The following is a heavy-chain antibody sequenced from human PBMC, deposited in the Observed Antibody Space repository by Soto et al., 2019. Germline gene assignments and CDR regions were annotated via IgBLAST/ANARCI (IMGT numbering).Heavy chain of an antibody. J-gene: IGHJ4*02. CDR2: ISSTTNYI. CDR1: GFTFTRYS. D-gene: IGHD3-10*01. V-gene: IGHV3-21*01. CDR3: AREAGDLTSNFDY. Sequence: EVQLLESGGGLVKPGGSLILACAASGFTFTRYSMNWVRQAPGKGLEWVSSISSTTNYIYYGDSMNGRFTISRDNAKKSLYLEMNSLRAEDTAVYYCAREAGDLTSNFDYWGQGTLVTVSS.